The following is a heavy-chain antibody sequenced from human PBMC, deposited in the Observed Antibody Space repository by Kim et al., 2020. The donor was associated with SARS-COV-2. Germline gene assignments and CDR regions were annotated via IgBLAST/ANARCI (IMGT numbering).Heavy chain of an antibody. V-gene: IGHV5-51*01. Sequence: GESLKISCKGSGYSFTSYWIGWVRQMPGKGLEWMGIIYPGDSDTRYSLSFQGQVTISADKSISTAYLQWSSLKASDTAMYYCARQAYYDILAGHYYYYMDVWGKGTTVTVSS. CDR1: GYSFTSYW. CDR3: ARQAYYDILAGHYYYYMDV. J-gene: IGHJ6*03. D-gene: IGHD3-9*01. CDR2: IYPGDSDT.